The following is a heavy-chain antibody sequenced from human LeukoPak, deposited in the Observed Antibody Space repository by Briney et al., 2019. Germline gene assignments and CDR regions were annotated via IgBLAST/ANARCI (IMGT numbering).Heavy chain of an antibody. CDR2: ISYDGSNK. Sequence: GGSLRLSCPASGFTFSTYAMHWVRQAPGKGLEWVAGISYDGSNKYYADFVKGRFTISRDNSKNTMYMQMNSLRAEDTAVYYCARGNGFPYYFDCWGRGTLVTVSS. J-gene: IGHJ4*02. V-gene: IGHV3-30-3*01. CDR1: GFTFSTYA. CDR3: ARGNGFPYYFDC. D-gene: IGHD2-8*01.